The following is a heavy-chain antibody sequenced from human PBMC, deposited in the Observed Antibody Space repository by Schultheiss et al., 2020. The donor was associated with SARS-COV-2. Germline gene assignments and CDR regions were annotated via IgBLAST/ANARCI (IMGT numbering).Heavy chain of an antibody. CDR1: GFIFSDYY. D-gene: IGHD3-10*01. J-gene: IGHJ4*02. CDR3: AKDLVGFGEDDDY. V-gene: IGHV3-23*01. CDR2: ISGSGGST. Sequence: GESLKISCAGSGFIFSDYYMSWVRQGPGKGLEWVSAISGSGGSTYYADSVKGRFTISRDNSKNTLYLQMNSLRAEDTAVYYCAKDLVGFGEDDDYWGQGTLVTVSS.